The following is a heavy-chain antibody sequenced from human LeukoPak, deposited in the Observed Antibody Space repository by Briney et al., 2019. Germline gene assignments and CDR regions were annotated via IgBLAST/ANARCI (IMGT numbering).Heavy chain of an antibody. V-gene: IGHV3-30*18. CDR2: ISYDGSNK. CDR1: GFTFDDYA. D-gene: IGHD3-22*01. J-gene: IGHJ3*02. CDR3: ANGYYDSSGYYGLDAFDI. Sequence: PGRSLRLSCAASGFTFDDYAMHWVRQAPGKGLEWVAVISYDGSNKYYAHSVKGRFTISRDNSKNTLYLQMNSLRAEDAAVYYCANGYYDSSGYYGLDAFDIWGQGTMVTVSS.